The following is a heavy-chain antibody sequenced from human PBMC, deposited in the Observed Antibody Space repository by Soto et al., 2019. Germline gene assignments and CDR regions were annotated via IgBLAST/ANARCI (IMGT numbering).Heavy chain of an antibody. V-gene: IGHV1-69*13. J-gene: IGHJ5*02. CDR2: IIPTFATA. CDR1: GACLGSYS. Sequence: SVNVSCKASGACLGSYSISRVRQAPRQGLQCMGGIIPTFATANYAQKFQGRVTITADESTSTAYMELSSLRSEDTAVYYCARDCERAVATEDWFDTWGQGTLVTVSS. CDR3: ARDCERAVATEDWFDT. D-gene: IGHD2-15*01.